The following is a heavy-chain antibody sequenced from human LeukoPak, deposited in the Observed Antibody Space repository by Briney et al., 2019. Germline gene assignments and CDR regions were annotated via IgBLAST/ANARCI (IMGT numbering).Heavy chain of an antibody. V-gene: IGHV3-48*01. Sequence: GGSLRLSCAASGFTFSNYNMNWVRQAPGKGLEWVSYISISTSSIYYADSVKGRFTISRDNAKNSLYLQMNSLRAEDTAVYYCARRVSSWYYFDYWGQGTLVTVSS. J-gene: IGHJ4*02. CDR2: ISISTSSI. CDR3: ARRVSSWYYFDY. D-gene: IGHD6-13*01. CDR1: GFTFSNYN.